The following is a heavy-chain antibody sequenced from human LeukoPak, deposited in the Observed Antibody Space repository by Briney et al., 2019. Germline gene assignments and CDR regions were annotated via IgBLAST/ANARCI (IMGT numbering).Heavy chain of an antibody. V-gene: IGHV4-61*02. CDR2: ISSSGST. CDR1: GDSISSGDYY. CDR3: ATEIQNIAGRVY. J-gene: IGHJ4*02. D-gene: IGHD6-6*01. Sequence: PSETLSLTCTVSGDSISSGDYYWSWIRQPAGKGLEWIGRISSSGSTNYNPSLKSRVTISVDTSKNQFSLNLSSVTAADTAVYYCATEIQNIAGRVYWGQGTLVTVSS.